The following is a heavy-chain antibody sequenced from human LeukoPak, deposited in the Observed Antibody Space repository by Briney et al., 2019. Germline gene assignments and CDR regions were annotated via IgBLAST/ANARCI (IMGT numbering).Heavy chain of an antibody. J-gene: IGHJ4*02. CDR3: ARGRGGYCSSTSCSDS. Sequence: PGGSLRLSCAASGFIFSNYGMNWVRQAPGKGLEWVSSISGSSSSIYKADSVRGRFTVSRDNAKSSLYLQMNSLRAEDTAVYYCARGRGGYCSSTSCSDSWGQGTLVTVSS. CDR1: GFIFSNYG. CDR2: ISGSSSSI. D-gene: IGHD2-2*01. V-gene: IGHV3-21*01.